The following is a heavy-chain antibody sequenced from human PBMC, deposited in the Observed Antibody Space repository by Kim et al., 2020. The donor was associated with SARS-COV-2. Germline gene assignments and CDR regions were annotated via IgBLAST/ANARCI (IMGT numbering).Heavy chain of an antibody. V-gene: IGHV3-33*01. CDR1: GFSLSNYG. CDR3: ARTTYYDFWSGFDY. D-gene: IGHD3-3*01. J-gene: IGHJ4*02. CDR2: IWYEEKNK. Sequence: GGSLRLSCAASGFSLSNYGMHWVRQAPGKGLEWVAVIWYEEKNKYYADAVKGRFTISRDSSKNTVYLQMNSLRAEDTAVYYCARTTYYDFWSGFDYWGQG.